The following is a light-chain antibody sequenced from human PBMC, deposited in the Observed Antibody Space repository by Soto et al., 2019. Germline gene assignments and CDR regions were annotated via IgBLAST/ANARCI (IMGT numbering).Light chain of an antibody. Sequence: QSVPTQPPSVSGAPGQRVTISCNGGSSNIGAGYDVHWYQQLPGTAPKLLIYGNSNRPSGVPDRFSGSKSGTLASLAITGLQAEDEADYYCQSYDSSLSGWVFGGGTKLTVL. J-gene: IGLJ2*01. CDR1: SSNIGAGYD. CDR3: QSYDSSLSGWV. V-gene: IGLV1-40*01. CDR2: GNS.